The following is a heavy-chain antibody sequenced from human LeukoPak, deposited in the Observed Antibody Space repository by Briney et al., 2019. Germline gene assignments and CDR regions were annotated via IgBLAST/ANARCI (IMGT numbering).Heavy chain of an antibody. CDR2: LNPNSGNT. Sequence: ASVKVSCKASGYTFTSYDINWVRQATGQGLEWMGWLNPNSGNTGYAQKFQGRVTMTRNTSISTVYMELSSLRSEDTAIYYCAIKGTGEWGQGTLVTVSS. CDR3: AIKGTGE. D-gene: IGHD1-26*01. CDR1: GYTFTSYD. J-gene: IGHJ4*02. V-gene: IGHV1-8*01.